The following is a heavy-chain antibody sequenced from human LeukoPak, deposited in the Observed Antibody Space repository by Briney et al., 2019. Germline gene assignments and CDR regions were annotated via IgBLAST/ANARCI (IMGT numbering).Heavy chain of an antibody. CDR1: GFTFSSYA. D-gene: IGHD3-22*01. J-gene: IGHJ4*02. CDR2: ISGSGGST. Sequence: GGSLRLSCAASGFTFSSYAMSWVRQAPGKGLEWVSAISGSGGSTYYADSVKGRFTISRDNSKNTLYLQTNSLRADDTAVYYCAKAVKGVVPWYWGQGTLVTVSS. CDR3: AKAVKGVVPWY. V-gene: IGHV3-23*01.